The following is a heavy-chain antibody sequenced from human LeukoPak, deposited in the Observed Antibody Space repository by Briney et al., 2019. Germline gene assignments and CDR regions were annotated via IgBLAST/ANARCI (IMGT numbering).Heavy chain of an antibody. Sequence: ALVKVSCKASGYTFTDYYIHWLRQATGQGLEWMGWLSANIGRTNYAQKVRGSVTMTKDTSISTAYMELSGLTSDDTAVYYCARDGSFDYWGQGTLVTVSS. CDR3: ARDGSFDY. D-gene: IGHD5-12*01. CDR2: LSANIGRT. V-gene: IGHV1-2*02. J-gene: IGHJ4*02. CDR1: GYTFTDYY.